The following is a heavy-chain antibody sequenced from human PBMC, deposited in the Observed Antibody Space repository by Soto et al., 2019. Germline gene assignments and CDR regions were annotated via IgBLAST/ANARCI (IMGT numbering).Heavy chain of an antibody. Sequence: EVQLLESGGGLVQPGGSLRLSCAASGFTFSSYAMSWVRQAPGKGLEWVSAISGSGGSTYYADSVKGRFTISRDNSKNTLYLQMNSLRAEDTAVYYCAKTHSHSSGYLPLFYYYYGMDVWGQGTTVTVSS. D-gene: IGHD3-22*01. J-gene: IGHJ6*02. CDR3: AKTHSHSSGYLPLFYYYYGMDV. CDR1: GFTFSSYA. CDR2: ISGSGGST. V-gene: IGHV3-23*01.